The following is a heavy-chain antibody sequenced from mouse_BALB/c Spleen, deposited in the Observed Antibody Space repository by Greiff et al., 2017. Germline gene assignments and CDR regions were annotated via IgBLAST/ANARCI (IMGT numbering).Heavy chain of an antibody. J-gene: IGHJ3*01. V-gene: IGHV3-2*02. Sequence: VQLKESGPGLVKPSQSLSLTCTVTGYSITSDYAWNWIRQFPGNKLEWMGYISYSGSTSYNPSLKSRISITRDSSKNPFFLQLNSVTTEDTATYCCATSYGSSYDWFAYWGQGTLVTVSA. CDR2: ISYSGST. D-gene: IGHD1-1*01. CDR3: ATSYGSSYDWFAY. CDR1: GYSITSDYA.